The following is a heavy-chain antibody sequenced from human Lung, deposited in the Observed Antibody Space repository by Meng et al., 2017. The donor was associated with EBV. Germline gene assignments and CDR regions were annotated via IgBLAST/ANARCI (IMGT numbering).Heavy chain of an antibody. D-gene: IGHD4-11*01. CDR3: AATVNDGYFDY. CDR2: IYYSGST. Sequence: QVQVQEPGPGLVKPSQTLSLTCTVSGGSISSGGYYWSWIRQHPGKGLEWIGYIYYSGSTYYNPSLKSRVTISVDTSKNQFSLKLSSVTAADTAVYYCAATVNDGYFDYWGQGTLVTVSS. J-gene: IGHJ4*02. CDR1: GGSISSGGYY. V-gene: IGHV4-31*03.